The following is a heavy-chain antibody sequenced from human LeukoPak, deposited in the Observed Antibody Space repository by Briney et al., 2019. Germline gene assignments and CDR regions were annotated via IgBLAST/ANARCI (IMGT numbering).Heavy chain of an antibody. V-gene: IGHV1-18*01. Sequence: GASVKVSSKASGYTVTRYGISLVRQAPGQGLEWMGWISAYNGNTNYAQKLQGRVTMTTDTSTSTAYMELRSLRSDDPAVYYCARQGGSYSYYHYMDVWGQGTTVTVSS. CDR3: ARQGGSYSYYHYMDV. CDR2: ISAYNGNT. J-gene: IGHJ6*03. D-gene: IGHD1-26*01. CDR1: GYTVTRYG.